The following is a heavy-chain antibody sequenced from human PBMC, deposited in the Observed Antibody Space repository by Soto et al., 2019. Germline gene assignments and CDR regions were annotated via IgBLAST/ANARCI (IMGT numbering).Heavy chain of an antibody. D-gene: IGHD2-2*01. Sequence: APVKVSCKASGYTFTSYYMHWVRQAPAQGLEWVGILNPSAASPGFAQKFQGRVTLTRDTSTSTVYMELSSLRSEDTAVYYCARDRCNTTSCYESDYRGQGTLVTVS. V-gene: IGHV1-46*01. CDR2: LNPSAASP. CDR3: ARDRCNTTSCYESDY. CDR1: GYTFTSYY. J-gene: IGHJ4*02.